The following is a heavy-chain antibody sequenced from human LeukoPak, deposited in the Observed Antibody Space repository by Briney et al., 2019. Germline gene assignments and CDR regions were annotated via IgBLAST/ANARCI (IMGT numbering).Heavy chain of an antibody. D-gene: IGHD6-13*01. J-gene: IGHJ4*02. CDR2: INPNSGGT. Sequence: ASVKVSCKASGYTFTGYYMHWVRQAPGQGLEWVGRINPNSGGTNYAQKFQGRVTMTRDTSISTAYMELSRLRSDDTAVYYCARVFRGIAAAGSFDYWGQGTLVTVSS. CDR1: GYTFTGYY. CDR3: ARVFRGIAAAGSFDY. V-gene: IGHV1-2*06.